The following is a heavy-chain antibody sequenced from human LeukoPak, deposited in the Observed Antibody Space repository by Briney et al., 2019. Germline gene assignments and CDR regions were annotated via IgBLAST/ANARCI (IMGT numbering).Heavy chain of an antibody. CDR1: GYSFTSYW. V-gene: IGHV5-51*01. CDR3: ARLRGHDILGWFDP. CDR2: IYPDDSDT. D-gene: IGHD3-9*01. J-gene: IGHJ5*02. Sequence: GESLKISGKGSGYSFTSYWIGWVRQVPGRGLEWMGIIYPDDSDTRYSPSFQGQVTISADKSISTAYLQWSSLKASDTAMYYCARLRGHDILGWFDPWGQGTLVTVSS.